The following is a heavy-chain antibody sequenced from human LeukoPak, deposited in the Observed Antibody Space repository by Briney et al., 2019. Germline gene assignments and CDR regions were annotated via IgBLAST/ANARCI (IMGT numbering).Heavy chain of an antibody. CDR3: AREYGSGSYFFDY. J-gene: IGHJ4*02. CDR1: GGTFSSYA. D-gene: IGHD3-10*01. CDR2: IIPIFGTA. V-gene: IGHV1-69*13. Sequence: GASVKVSCKASGGTFSSYAISWVRQAPGQGLEWMGGIIPIFGTANYAQKSQGRVTITADESTSTAYMELSSLRSEDTAVYYCAREYGSGSYFFDYWGQGTLVTVSS.